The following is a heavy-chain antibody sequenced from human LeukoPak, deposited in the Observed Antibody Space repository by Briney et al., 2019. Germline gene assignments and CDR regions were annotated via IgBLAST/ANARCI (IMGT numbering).Heavy chain of an antibody. CDR1: GFTLSDFE. CDR2: ISGTGGAT. Sequence: PGGSLRLSCVASGFTLSDFEMSWVRQAPGKGLQWVSQISGTGGATWYAGFARDRFTISRDNSKKTLYLQMSGLRVEDTAMYYCVKDPRDTYGTNWFVSWGQGTLFIVSS. V-gene: IGHV3-23*01. J-gene: IGHJ5*01. CDR3: VKDPRDTYGTNWFVS. D-gene: IGHD2-21*01.